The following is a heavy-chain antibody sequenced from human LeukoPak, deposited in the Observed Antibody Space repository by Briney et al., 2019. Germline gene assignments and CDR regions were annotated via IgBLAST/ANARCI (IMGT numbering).Heavy chain of an antibody. CDR1: GFTFSSYW. D-gene: IGHD3-10*01. Sequence: GGSLTLSCAASGFTFSSYWMHWVRQAPGKGLVWVSRINSDGRSTSYADSVKGRFTISRHNAKNTLYLQMNSLRAEATAVYYCAREGPGRYYYMDVWGKGTTVTISS. J-gene: IGHJ6*03. V-gene: IGHV3-74*01. CDR2: INSDGRST. CDR3: AREGPGRYYYMDV.